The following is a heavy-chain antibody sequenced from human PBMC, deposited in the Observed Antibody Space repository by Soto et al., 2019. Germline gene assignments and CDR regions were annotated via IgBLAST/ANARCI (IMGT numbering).Heavy chain of an antibody. Sequence: QVQLVESGGGVVQPGRSLRLSCAASGFTFSSYGMHRVRQAPGKGLEWVAVISFDGNNKYYADSVKGRFTISRDNSKNTLYLQMNSLRAEHTAVYYCAKDWRPNYYYGLDVWGQGTTVTVSS. V-gene: IGHV3-30*18. CDR1: GFTFSSYG. J-gene: IGHJ6*02. CDR2: ISFDGNNK. D-gene: IGHD6-25*01. CDR3: AKDWRPNYYYGLDV.